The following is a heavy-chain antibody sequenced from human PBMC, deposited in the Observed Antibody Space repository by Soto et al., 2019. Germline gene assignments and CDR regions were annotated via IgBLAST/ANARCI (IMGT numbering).Heavy chain of an antibody. CDR3: ARYYYDSSENYYYYYGMDV. V-gene: IGHV7-4-1*01. CDR1: GYTFTSYA. CDR2: INTNTGNP. Sequence: ASVKVYCKASGYTFTSYAMNWVRQAPGQGLEWMGWINTNTGNPTYAQGFTGRFVFSLDTSVSTAYLQICSLKAEDTAVYYCARYYYDSSENYYYYYGMDVWDQGTTVTVSS. J-gene: IGHJ6*02. D-gene: IGHD3-22*01.